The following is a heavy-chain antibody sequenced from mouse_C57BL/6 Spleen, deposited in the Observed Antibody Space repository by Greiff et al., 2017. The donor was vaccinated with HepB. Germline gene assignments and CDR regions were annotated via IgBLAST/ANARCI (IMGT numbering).Heavy chain of an antibody. Sequence: VQLQQSGAELVKPGASVKISCKASGYAFSSYWMNWVKQRPGKGLEWIGEIYPGDGDTNYNGKCKGKAPLTADKSDSTAYMQLSSLTSEDSAVYFCARGGYYEAAYGAMDYWGQGTSVTVSS. D-gene: IGHD2-3*01. CDR3: ARGGYYEAAYGAMDY. CDR2: IYPGDGDT. J-gene: IGHJ4*01. CDR1: GYAFSSYW. V-gene: IGHV1-80*01.